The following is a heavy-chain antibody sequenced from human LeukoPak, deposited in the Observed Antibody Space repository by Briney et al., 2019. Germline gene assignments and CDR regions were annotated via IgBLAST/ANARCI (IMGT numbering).Heavy chain of an antibody. CDR1: GFTFSSYG. Sequence: GGSLRLSCAASGFTFSSYGMHWVRQAPGKGLEWVAVIWYDGSNKYYADSVKGRFTISRDNSKNTLYLQMNSLRAEDTAVYYCAKDLTLVAAAGTHYYYYYGMDVWGQGTTVTVSS. D-gene: IGHD6-13*01. CDR2: IWYDGSNK. J-gene: IGHJ6*02. V-gene: IGHV3-33*06. CDR3: AKDLTLVAAAGTHYYYYYGMDV.